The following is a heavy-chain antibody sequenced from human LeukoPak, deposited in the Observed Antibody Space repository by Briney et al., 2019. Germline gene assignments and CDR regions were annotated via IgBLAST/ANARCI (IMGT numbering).Heavy chain of an antibody. V-gene: IGHV3-23*01. D-gene: IGHD3-22*01. CDR1: GFTFSSYA. CDR2: ISGSGGST. CDR3: AKTSYYDSSGYYFDPFDY. Sequence: GGSLRLSCAASGFTFSSYAMNWVSQAPGKGLEWVSGISGSGGSTFYADSVKGRFTISRDNSKNTLYLQMNSLRAEDTAVYYCAKTSYYDSSGYYFDPFDYWAREPWSPSPQ. J-gene: IGHJ4*02.